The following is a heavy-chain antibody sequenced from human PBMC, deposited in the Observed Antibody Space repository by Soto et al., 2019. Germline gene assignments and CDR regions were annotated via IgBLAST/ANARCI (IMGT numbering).Heavy chain of an antibody. CDR3: ASLVYYDSSGPYNWFDP. CDR1: GGSISSGDYY. J-gene: IGHJ5*02. D-gene: IGHD3-22*01. Sequence: SETLSLTCTVSGGSISSGDYYWSWIRQPPGKGLEWIGYIYYSGSTYYNPSLKSRVTISVDTSKNQFSLKLSSVTAADTAVYYCASLVYYDSSGPYNWFDPWGQGTLVTVSS. CDR2: IYYSGST. V-gene: IGHV4-30-4*01.